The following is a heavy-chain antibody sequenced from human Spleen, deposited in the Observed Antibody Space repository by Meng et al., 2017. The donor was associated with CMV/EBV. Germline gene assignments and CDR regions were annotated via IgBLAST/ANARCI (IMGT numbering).Heavy chain of an antibody. J-gene: IGHJ6*02. CDR1: GFTFSSYW. CDR3: ARDDYDGYYYYGMDV. D-gene: IGHD4/OR15-4a*01. V-gene: IGHV3-7*01. Sequence: GESLKISCAASGFTFSSYWMSWVRQAPGKGLEWVANIKQDGSEKYYVDSVKGRFTISRDNAKNSLYLQMNSLRAGDTAVYYCARDDYDGYYYYGMDVWGQGTTVTVSS. CDR2: IKQDGSEK.